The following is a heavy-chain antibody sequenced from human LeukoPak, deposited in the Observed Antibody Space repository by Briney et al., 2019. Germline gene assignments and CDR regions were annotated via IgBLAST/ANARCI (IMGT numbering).Heavy chain of an antibody. J-gene: IGHJ4*02. V-gene: IGHV4-4*07. CDR3: ARVGQGSGWYFDY. CDR2: IYISGST. CDR1: GGSISSYY. Sequence: SETLSLTCTVSGGSISSYYWSWIRQPPGKGLEWIGRIYISGSTNYNPSLKRRLTMSVDTSKNQFSLKLSSVTAADTAVYYCARVGQGSGWYFDYWGQGTLVTVSS. D-gene: IGHD6-19*01.